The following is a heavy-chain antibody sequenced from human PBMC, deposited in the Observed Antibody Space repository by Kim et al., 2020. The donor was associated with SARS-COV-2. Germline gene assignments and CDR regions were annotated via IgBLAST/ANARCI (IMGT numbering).Heavy chain of an antibody. V-gene: IGHV4-34*01. CDR3: ATRLPTDY. J-gene: IGHJ4*02. Sequence: SETLSLTCAVYGGSFSDHYWSWIRQPPGKGLQWIGEINHSGGANYNPSLKSRVTISVDTSKNQFSLKLNSVTAADTAVYYCATRLPTDYWGQGTRVTVSS. D-gene: IGHD4-17*01. CDR1: GGSFSDHY. CDR2: INHSGGA.